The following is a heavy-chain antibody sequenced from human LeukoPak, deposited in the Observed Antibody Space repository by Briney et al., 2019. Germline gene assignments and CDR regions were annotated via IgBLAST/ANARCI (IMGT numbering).Heavy chain of an antibody. CDR1: GFSFSSYR. CDR3: ARDLYRIVVVPHYFDY. J-gene: IGHJ4*02. CDR2: ISSSSSTI. D-gene: IGHD3-22*01. Sequence: QSGGSLRLSCAASGFSFSSYRVNWVRQAPGKGLEWVSYISSSSSTIYYADSVKGRFTISRDNAKNSLYLQMNSLRAEDTAVYYCARDLYRIVVVPHYFDYWGQGTLVTVSS. V-gene: IGHV3-48*01.